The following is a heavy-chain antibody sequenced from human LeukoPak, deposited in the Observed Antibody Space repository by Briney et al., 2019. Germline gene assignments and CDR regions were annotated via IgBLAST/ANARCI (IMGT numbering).Heavy chain of an antibody. CDR3: ARRGTVGAYYYYYYMDV. J-gene: IGHJ6*03. D-gene: IGHD3-10*01. V-gene: IGHV3-48*03. CDR1: GFTFSSCE. Sequence: GGSLSLSCAASGFTFSSCEMNWVRQAPGKGLEWVSYISIIGSTIYYADVVKGRFTISRDNAKNSLYLQMNSLRAEDTAVYYCARRGTVGAYYYYYYMDVWGKGTTVTISS. CDR2: ISIIGSTI.